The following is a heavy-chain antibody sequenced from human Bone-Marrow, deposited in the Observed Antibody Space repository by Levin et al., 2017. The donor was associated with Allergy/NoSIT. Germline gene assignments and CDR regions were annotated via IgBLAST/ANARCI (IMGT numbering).Heavy chain of an antibody. D-gene: IGHD3-10*01. J-gene: IGHJ6*03. CDR1: GYSISSGYY. CDR3: ARSGHRYGSGSYLWAKISKGDNYYYYYYMDV. V-gene: IGHV4-38-2*01. CDR2: IYHSGST. Sequence: SETLSLTCAVSGYSISSGYYWGWIRQPPGKGLEWIGSIYHSGSTYYNPSLKSRVTISVDTSKNQFSLKLSSVTAADTAVYYCARSGHRYGSGSYLWAKISKGDNYYYYYYMDVWGKGTTVTVSS.